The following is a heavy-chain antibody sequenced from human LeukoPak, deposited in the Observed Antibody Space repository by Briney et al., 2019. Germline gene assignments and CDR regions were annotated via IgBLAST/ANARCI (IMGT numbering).Heavy chain of an antibody. CDR1: GFTVSSNY. J-gene: IGHJ4*02. V-gene: IGHV3-66*01. D-gene: IGHD3-9*01. CDR2: IYSGSST. Sequence: GGSLRLSCAASGFTVSSNYMSWVREAPGKGLEWVSVIYSGSSTYYADSVRGRFTISRDNSKNTLYLQMNSLRAEDTAVYYCARDERERDYDILTGYTPYAYWGQGTLVTVSS. CDR3: ARDERERDYDILTGYTPYAY.